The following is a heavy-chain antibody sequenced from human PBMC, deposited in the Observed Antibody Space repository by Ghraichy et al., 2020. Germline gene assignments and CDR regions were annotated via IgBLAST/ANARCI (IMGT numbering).Heavy chain of an antibody. Sequence: ASVKVSCKVSGYTLTELSMHWVRQAPGKGLEWMGGFDPEDGETIYAQKFQGRVTMTEDTSTDTAYMELSSLRSEDTAVYYCATDRGGYYTGMAPNFNYWGQGTLVTVSS. V-gene: IGHV1-24*01. CDR1: GYTLTELS. CDR3: ATDRGGYYTGMAPNFNY. D-gene: IGHD3-3*01. CDR2: FDPEDGET. J-gene: IGHJ4*02.